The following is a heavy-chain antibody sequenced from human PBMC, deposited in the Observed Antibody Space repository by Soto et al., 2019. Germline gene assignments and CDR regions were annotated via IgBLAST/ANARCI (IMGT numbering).Heavy chain of an antibody. CDR3: ARDRPYNWNDGYYYGMDV. J-gene: IGHJ6*02. Sequence: LRLSCAASGFTFSSYDMHWVRQATGKGLEWVSAIGTAGDTYYPGSVKGRFTISRENAKNSLYLQMNSLRAEDTAVYYCARDRPYNWNDGYYYGMDVWGQGTTVTVSS. D-gene: IGHD1-20*01. CDR1: GFTFSSYD. V-gene: IGHV3-13*01. CDR2: IGTAGDT.